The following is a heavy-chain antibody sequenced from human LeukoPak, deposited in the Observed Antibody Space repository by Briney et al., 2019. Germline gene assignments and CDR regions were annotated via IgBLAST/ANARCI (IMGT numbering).Heavy chain of an antibody. CDR1: GGSISSYY. J-gene: IGHJ3*02. Sequence: SETLSLTCTVSGGSISSYYWSWIRQPAGKGLESIGHISTSGSTYYNPSLKSRVTISVDTSKNQFSLKLSSVTAADTAVYYCARHRPHIAAAVDDAFDIWGQGTMVTVSS. CDR3: ARHRPHIAAAVDDAFDI. D-gene: IGHD6-13*01. CDR2: ISTSGST. V-gene: IGHV4-4*08.